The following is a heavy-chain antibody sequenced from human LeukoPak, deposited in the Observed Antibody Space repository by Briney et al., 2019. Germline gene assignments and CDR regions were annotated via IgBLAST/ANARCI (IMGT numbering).Heavy chain of an antibody. CDR2: IHSGGST. CDR3: ASSSYGDYTFDY. Sequence: GGSLRLSCAASGFTVSSNYMSWVRQAPGKGLEWVSVIHSGGSTYYADSVKGRFTISRDNSKNTLYLQMNSLRAEDTAVYYCASSSYGDYTFDYWGQGTLVTVSS. J-gene: IGHJ4*02. V-gene: IGHV3-53*01. CDR1: GFTVSSNY. D-gene: IGHD4-17*01.